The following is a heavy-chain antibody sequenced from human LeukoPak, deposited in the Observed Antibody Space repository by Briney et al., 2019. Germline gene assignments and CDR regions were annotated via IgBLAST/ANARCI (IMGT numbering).Heavy chain of an antibody. V-gene: IGHV3-23*01. CDR2: ISGSGDNT. Sequence: GGSLRLSCAASGFTFSSYAMSWVRQVPGKGLEWVSVISGSGDNTYYADSVKGRFTISRDNSKNMLYLQMNSLRAEDTAVYYCAKDRRTHAPQGGDYWGQGTLVTVSS. CDR3: AKDRRTHAPQGGDY. CDR1: GFTFSSYA. J-gene: IGHJ4*02. D-gene: IGHD1/OR15-1a*01.